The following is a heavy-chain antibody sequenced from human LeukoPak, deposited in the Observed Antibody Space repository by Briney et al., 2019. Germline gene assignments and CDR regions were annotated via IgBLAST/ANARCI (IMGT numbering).Heavy chain of an antibody. CDR1: GYTFTSYG. CDR2: ISAYNGNT. J-gene: IGHJ5*02. V-gene: IGHV1-18*01. D-gene: IGHD6-6*01. CDR3: ARGRWYSSSSARWVGIDP. Sequence: ASVDVSCKASGYTFTSYGISWVRQAPGQGLEWMGWISAYNGNTNYAQKLQGRVTMTTDTSTSTAYMELRSLRSEDTAVYYCARGRWYSSSSARWVGIDPWGQGTLVTVSS.